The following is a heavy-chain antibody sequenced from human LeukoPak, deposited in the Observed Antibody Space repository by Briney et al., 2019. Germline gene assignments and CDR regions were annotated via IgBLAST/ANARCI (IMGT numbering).Heavy chain of an antibody. CDR3: ARDSGTRGD. J-gene: IGHJ4*02. Sequence: SETLSLTCAVYGGSFSGYYWSWIRQPPGKGLEWIGEINHSGSTNYNPSLKSRVTISVDTSKNQFSLKLSSVTAAVTAVYYCARDSGTRGDWGQGTLVTVSS. CDR1: GGSFSGYY. V-gene: IGHV4-34*01. D-gene: IGHD3-10*01. CDR2: INHSGST.